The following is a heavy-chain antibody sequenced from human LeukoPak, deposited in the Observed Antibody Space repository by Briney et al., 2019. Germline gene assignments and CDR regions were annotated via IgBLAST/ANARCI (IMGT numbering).Heavy chain of an antibody. CDR3: ARDRAMADY. J-gene: IGHJ4*02. V-gene: IGHV1-3*04. Sequence: ASVKVSCTASGYIFTSYPIHWVRQAPGQRLEWMGWINTGNGSTKYSQRFEGRVTVTTDTSAAAAYMELSSLRSEDTAVYYCARDRAMADYWGQGTLVTVSS. D-gene: IGHD5-18*01. CDR2: INTGNGST. CDR1: GYIFTSYP.